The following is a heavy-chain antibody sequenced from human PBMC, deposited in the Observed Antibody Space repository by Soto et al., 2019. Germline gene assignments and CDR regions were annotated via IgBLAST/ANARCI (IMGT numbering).Heavy chain of an antibody. CDR3: ASKPLGGAFDI. J-gene: IGHJ3*02. V-gene: IGHV1-69*13. Sequence: ASVKVSCKASGGTFSSYAISWVRQAPGQGLEWMGGIIPIFGTANYAQKFQGRVAITADESTSAAYMELSSLRSEDTAVYYCASKPLGGAFDIWGQGTMVTVSS. D-gene: IGHD3-16*01. CDR1: GGTFSSYA. CDR2: IIPIFGTA.